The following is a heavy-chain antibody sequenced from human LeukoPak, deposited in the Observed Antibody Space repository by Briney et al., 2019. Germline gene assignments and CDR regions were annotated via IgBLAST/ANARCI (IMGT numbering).Heavy chain of an antibody. CDR2: ISSSGSTT. CDR1: GFTFSSYE. CDR3: ARDEGSSWKNWFDP. D-gene: IGHD6-13*01. Sequence: GGSLRLSCAASGFTFSSYEMNWVRQAPGKGLEWVSYISSSGSTTYYADSVKGRFTISRDNAKNSLYLQINSLRAEDTAVYYCARDEGSSWKNWFDPWGQGTLVTVSS. V-gene: IGHV3-48*03. J-gene: IGHJ5*02.